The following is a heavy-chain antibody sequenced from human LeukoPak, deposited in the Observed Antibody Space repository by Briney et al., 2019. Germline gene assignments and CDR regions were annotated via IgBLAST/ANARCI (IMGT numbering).Heavy chain of an antibody. Sequence: GASVKVSCKASGYTFTSYYMHLVRQAPGQGLEWMGIINPSGGSTSYAQKFQGRVTMTRDTSTSTVYMELSSLRSEDTAVYYCARGGIVVVPAAIQDYWGQGTLVTVSS. J-gene: IGHJ4*02. CDR2: INPSGGST. V-gene: IGHV1-46*03. CDR1: GYTFTSYY. CDR3: ARGGIVVVPAAIQDY. D-gene: IGHD2-2*01.